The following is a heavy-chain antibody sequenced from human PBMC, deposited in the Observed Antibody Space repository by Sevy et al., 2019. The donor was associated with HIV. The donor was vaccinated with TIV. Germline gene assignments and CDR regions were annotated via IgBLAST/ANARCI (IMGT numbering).Heavy chain of an antibody. CDR2: IFSSGST. J-gene: IGHJ4*02. Sequence: GGSLRLSCAISGFTVNDKYIIWVRQAPGKGLEWVSVIFSSGSTYYADSAKGRFTISRDNSKNTVYLQMNSVRAEYTAVYYCVSLFLSYRSGWSYFDYWGQGTLVAVSS. D-gene: IGHD6-19*01. V-gene: IGHV3-66*02. CDR3: VSLFLSYRSGWSYFDY. CDR1: GFTVNDKY.